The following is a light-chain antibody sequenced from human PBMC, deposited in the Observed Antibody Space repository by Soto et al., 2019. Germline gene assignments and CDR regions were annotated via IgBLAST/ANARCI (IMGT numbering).Light chain of an antibody. J-gene: IGKJ1*01. Sequence: EVVLTQSPGTLSLSPGERATLSCRASQSVSSPYLAWYQQTPGQAPRLLIYGTSTRATGIPDRFRGSGSGTDFPLTTNSLEPEDFAVYYCQQYGYSPRTFGQGTKMEFK. CDR2: GTS. CDR3: QQYGYSPRT. CDR1: QSVSSPY. V-gene: IGKV3-20*01.